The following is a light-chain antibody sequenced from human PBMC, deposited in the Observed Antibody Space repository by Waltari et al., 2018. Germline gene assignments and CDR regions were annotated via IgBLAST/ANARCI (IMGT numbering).Light chain of an antibody. J-gene: IGKJ4*01. V-gene: IGKV1-12*01. CDR2: AAS. CDR3: QQANSFPLLT. CDR1: QDISSW. Sequence: DIQMTQSPSSVSASVGDRVTITCRASQDISSWLAWYQQQPGKAPKLLIYAASSLQSVVPSRFSGSVSLTDFTLTISSLQPEDFATYYCQQANSFPLLTFGGGTKVELK.